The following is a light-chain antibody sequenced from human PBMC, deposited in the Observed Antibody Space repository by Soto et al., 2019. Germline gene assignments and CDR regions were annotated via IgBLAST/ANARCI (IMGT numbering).Light chain of an antibody. J-gene: IGKJ4*01. CDR2: AAS. CDR1: QSSSIY. CDR3: QQSYSTWLT. V-gene: IGKV1-39*01. Sequence: DIPMTQSPSSLAASVGDRVTITCRASQSSSIYLNWYQQKPVQAPQLLIFAASSLQTVVPCRFSGSGSGPDFTLTIRSLKPQDCAIYYCQQSYSTWLTFGGGT.